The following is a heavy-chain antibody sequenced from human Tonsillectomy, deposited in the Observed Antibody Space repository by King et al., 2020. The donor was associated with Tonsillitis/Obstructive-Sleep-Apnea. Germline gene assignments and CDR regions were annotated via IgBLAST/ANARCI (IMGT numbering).Heavy chain of an antibody. V-gene: IGHV1-8*01. Sequence: VQLVESGAEVKKPGASVKVSCKASGYTFTSYDINWVRQATGQGLEWMGWMNPNSGNTGYAQKFQGRVTMTRNTSISTAYMELSSLRSEDTAVYYCAREGISAEGTNNWFDPWGQGTLVTVSS. J-gene: IGHJ5*02. CDR2: MNPNSGNT. CDR3: AREGISAEGTNNWFDP. CDR1: GYTFTSYD. D-gene: IGHD6-13*01.